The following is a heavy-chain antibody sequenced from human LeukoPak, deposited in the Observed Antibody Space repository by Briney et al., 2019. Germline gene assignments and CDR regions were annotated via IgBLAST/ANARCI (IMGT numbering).Heavy chain of an antibody. J-gene: IGHJ4*02. Sequence: GGSLRLTCAASGFTFSSSSMHWVRQAPGKGLEYVSAITGDGGSTYYADSVKDRFTISRDISKNTLSLQMGSLRPEDMAVYFCARVGHNNYFDYWGQGTLVTVSS. D-gene: IGHD2-21*01. V-gene: IGHV3-64*02. CDR1: GFTFSSSS. CDR2: ITGDGGST. CDR3: ARVGHNNYFDY.